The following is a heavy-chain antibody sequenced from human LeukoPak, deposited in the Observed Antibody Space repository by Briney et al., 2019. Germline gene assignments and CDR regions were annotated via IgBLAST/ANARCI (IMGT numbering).Heavy chain of an antibody. V-gene: IGHV4-39*07. Sequence: PSETLSLTCTVSGGSISSSSYYWGWIRQPPGKGLEWIGSIYYSGSTYYNPSLKSRVTISVDTSKNQFSLKLSSVTAADTAVYYCALPLSKSAGDAFDIWGQGTMVTVSS. J-gene: IGHJ3*02. CDR1: GGSISSSSYY. CDR2: IYYSGST. CDR3: ALPLSKSAGDAFDI.